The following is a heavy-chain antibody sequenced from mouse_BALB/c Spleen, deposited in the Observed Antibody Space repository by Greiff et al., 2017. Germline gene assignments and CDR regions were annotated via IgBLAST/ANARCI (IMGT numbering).Heavy chain of an antibody. CDR3: ARWGNYYGSSSSYFDY. V-gene: IGHV1-39*01. CDR1: GYSFTGYN. Sequence: VQLKESGPELEKPGASVKISCKASGYSFTGYNMNWVKQSNGKSLEWIGNIDPYYGGTSYNQKFKGKATLTVDKSSSTAYMQLKSLTSEDSAVYYCARWGNYYGSSSSYFDYWGQGTTLTVSS. D-gene: IGHD1-1*01. J-gene: IGHJ2*01. CDR2: IDPYYGGT.